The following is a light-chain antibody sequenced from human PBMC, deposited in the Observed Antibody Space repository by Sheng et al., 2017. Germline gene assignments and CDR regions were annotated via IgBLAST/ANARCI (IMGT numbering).Light chain of an antibody. CDR2: GAS. Sequence: EIVLTQSPGTLSLSPGERATLSCRASQTVGSSYLAWYQQKPGQAPRLLIYGASSRATGIPDRFSGSGSGTDFTLTISSLEPEDFAVYYCQHRGTFGPGTNLDV. CDR3: QHRGT. V-gene: IGKV3-20*01. CDR1: QTVGSSY. J-gene: IGKJ3*01.